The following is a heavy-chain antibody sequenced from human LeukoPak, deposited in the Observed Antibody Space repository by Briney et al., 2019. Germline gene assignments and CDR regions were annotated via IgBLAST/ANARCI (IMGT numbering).Heavy chain of an antibody. J-gene: IGHJ4*02. Sequence: SETLSLTCTVSGGSISTYYWSWIRQPPGKGLEWIGYIYYSGSTNYNPSLKSRVTISLDTSKNQFSLKLNSVTAANTAMYYCARSFSPNYYDLLDYWGQGTLVTVSS. D-gene: IGHD3-22*01. V-gene: IGHV4-59*01. CDR3: ARSFSPNYYDLLDY. CDR2: IYYSGST. CDR1: GGSISTYY.